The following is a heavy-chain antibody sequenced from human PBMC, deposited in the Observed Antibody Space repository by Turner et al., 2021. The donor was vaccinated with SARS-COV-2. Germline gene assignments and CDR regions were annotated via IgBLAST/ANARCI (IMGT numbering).Heavy chain of an antibody. CDR3: ARGDDPRKAGVV. CDR2: VHPSGPT. V-gene: IGHV4-34*01. J-gene: IGHJ4*02. Sequence: VQLQPWGAGPFKPSETLSLICAVNGGSLSGYYWTWIRQSPGEGLEWIGEVHPSGPTYYHPSLKSRVSMSVDTAKNQFSLKLNSVAAADTAFYYWARGDDPRKAGVVWGQGTLVTVSS. D-gene: IGHD3-3*01. CDR1: GGSLSGYY.